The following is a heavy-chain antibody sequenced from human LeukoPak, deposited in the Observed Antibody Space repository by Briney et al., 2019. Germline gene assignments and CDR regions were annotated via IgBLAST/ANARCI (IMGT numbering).Heavy chain of an antibody. CDR2: LSGGGDSR. J-gene: IGHJ4*02. V-gene: IGHV3-23*01. D-gene: IGHD3-10*01. CDR1: GFTFTTYA. Sequence: QPGGSLRLSCAASGFTFTTYAMSWVRQAPGKGLEWVSSLSGGGDSRYYADSVMGRFTISRDNSKTTLYLQMNSLRAEDTAVYYCAKAVRSMVTGGGYFDSWGQGTLVTVSS. CDR3: AKAVRSMVTGGGYFDS.